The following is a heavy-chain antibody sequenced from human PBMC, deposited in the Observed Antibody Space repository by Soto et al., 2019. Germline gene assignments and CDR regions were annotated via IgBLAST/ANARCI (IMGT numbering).Heavy chain of an antibody. Sequence: ASVKVSCKASGYTFTSYAMHWVRQAPGQRLEWMGWINAGNGNTKYSQKFQGRVTITRDTSASTAYMELSSLRSEDTAVYYCARDRIAARPSNYFDYRGQGTLVTVSS. CDR1: GYTFTSYA. V-gene: IGHV1-3*01. CDR3: ARDRIAARPSNYFDY. CDR2: INAGNGNT. D-gene: IGHD6-6*01. J-gene: IGHJ4*02.